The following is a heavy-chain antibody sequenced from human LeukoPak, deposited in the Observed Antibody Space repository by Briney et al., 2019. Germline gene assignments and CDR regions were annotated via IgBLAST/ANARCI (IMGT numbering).Heavy chain of an antibody. Sequence: SVKVCCKASGYTFTGYYMHWVRQAPGQGLEWMGGIIPIFGIPDSAQKFQGRLTITADESTTTAYMELSSLRSDDTAIYYCGLSGNYYYYYMDVWGKGTTVTISS. CDR1: GYTFTGYY. V-gene: IGHV1-69*13. CDR3: GLSGNYYYYYMDV. J-gene: IGHJ6*03. CDR2: IIPIFGIP. D-gene: IGHD6-25*01.